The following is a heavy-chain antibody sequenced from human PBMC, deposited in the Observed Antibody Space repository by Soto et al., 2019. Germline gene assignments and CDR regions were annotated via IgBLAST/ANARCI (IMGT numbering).Heavy chain of an antibody. J-gene: IGHJ5*02. CDR3: AREARTWHLPLNCFDP. CDR1: VFTFSSYS. V-gene: IGHV3-48*02. CDR2: ISSSSSTI. D-gene: IGHD5-12*01. Sequence: EVQLVESGGGLVQPGGSLRLSCAASVFTFSSYSMNWVRQAPGKGLEWVSYISSSSSTIYYADSGKGRFTNSRDNAKHSQYLQANRQRDEDTPVYYCAREARTWHLPLNCFDPWGQGTLVTVSS.